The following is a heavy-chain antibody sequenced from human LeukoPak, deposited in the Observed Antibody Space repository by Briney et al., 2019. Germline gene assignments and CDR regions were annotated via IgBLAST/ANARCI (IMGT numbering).Heavy chain of an antibody. V-gene: IGHV4-39*07. CDR3: ARVALEAMTIDC. D-gene: IGHD2-2*01. CDR1: GGSLSSSSYF. Sequence: LGTLSPTSTVSGGSLSSSSYFWGWIRQPPGKGLEWIACVYYGSTYYSPSLKGRATISEDRPKNQFSLMLSSVTAADTAVYDCARVALEAMTIDCWGQGTLVTVSS. J-gene: IGHJ4*02. CDR2: VYYGST.